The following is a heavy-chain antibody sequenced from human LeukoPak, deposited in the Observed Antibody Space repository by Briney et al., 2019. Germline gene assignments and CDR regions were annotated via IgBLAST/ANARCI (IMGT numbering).Heavy chain of an antibody. Sequence: SETLSLTCVVSNYSISSGHYWGWIRQPPGKGLEWIGSIYHSGSTYYNPSPKSRVTISVDTSKNQFSLTLSSVTAADTAMYYCARVFRGYPPVYWGQGTLVTVSS. V-gene: IGHV4-38-2*01. CDR3: ARVFRGYPPVY. CDR2: IYHSGST. D-gene: IGHD2-2*01. CDR1: NYSISSGHY. J-gene: IGHJ4*02.